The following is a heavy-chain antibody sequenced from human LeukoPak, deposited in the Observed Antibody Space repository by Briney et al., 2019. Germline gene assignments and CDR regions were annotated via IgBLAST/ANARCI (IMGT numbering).Heavy chain of an antibody. D-gene: IGHD3-22*01. Sequence: GGSLRLSCAASGFTFSSYAMSWVRQAPGKGLEWVSAISGSGGSTYYADSVKGRFTISRDNSKNTLYLQMNSLRAEDTAVYYCAKSGPSSSGIQKYYFDYWGQGTLVTVSS. CDR2: ISGSGGST. CDR3: AKSGPSSSGIQKYYFDY. J-gene: IGHJ4*02. V-gene: IGHV3-23*01. CDR1: GFTFSSYA.